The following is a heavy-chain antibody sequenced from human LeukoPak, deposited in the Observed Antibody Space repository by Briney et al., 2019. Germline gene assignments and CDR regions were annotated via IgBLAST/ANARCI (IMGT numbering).Heavy chain of an antibody. J-gene: IGHJ4*02. D-gene: IGHD6-19*01. Sequence: RGSLRLSCAASGFTFSSYAMHWVRQAPGKGLEWVAVISYDGSNKYYADSVKGRFTISRDNSKNTLYLQMNSLRAEDTAVYYCARAERYSSALDGGWGQGTLVTVSS. CDR1: GFTFSSYA. CDR3: ARAERYSSALDGG. CDR2: ISYDGSNK. V-gene: IGHV3-30*04.